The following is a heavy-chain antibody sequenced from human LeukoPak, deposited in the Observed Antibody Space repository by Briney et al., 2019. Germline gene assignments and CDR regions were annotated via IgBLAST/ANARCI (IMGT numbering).Heavy chain of an antibody. D-gene: IGHD6-19*01. Sequence: PGGSLRLSCAASGFTFSSYAMNWVRQAPGRGLEWVSYIGPSGTAIYYADSVKGRFTISRDNARNSLYLQMNSLRAEDTAVYYCAREVSGWYGRDNYFDYWGQGTLVTVSS. J-gene: IGHJ4*02. CDR1: GFTFSSYA. CDR2: IGPSGTAI. CDR3: AREVSGWYGRDNYFDY. V-gene: IGHV3-48*01.